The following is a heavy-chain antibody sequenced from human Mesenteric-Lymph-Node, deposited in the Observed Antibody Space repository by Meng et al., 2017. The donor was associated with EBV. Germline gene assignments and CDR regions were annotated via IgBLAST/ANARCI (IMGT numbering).Heavy chain of an antibody. J-gene: IGHJ3*02. CDR1: GDSISGSDYD. CDR3: ASLMVRGVIPDAFDI. CDR2: IFHSWTI. D-gene: IGHD3-10*01. Sequence: LPLDYAGHGLVKPSEPLTLTSTVFGDSISGSDYDWGWIRQSPGNGLEWIGIIFHSWTIAYNPSLQGRLTMAVDTSKNQFSLKLSSVTAADTAVYYCASLMVRGVIPDAFDIWGQGTMVTVSS. V-gene: IGHV4-39*07.